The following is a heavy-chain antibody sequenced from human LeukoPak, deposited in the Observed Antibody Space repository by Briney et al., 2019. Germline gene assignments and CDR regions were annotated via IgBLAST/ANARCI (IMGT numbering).Heavy chain of an antibody. CDR2: MSYDGSNE. CDR1: GFTFNSYC. V-gene: IGHV3-30*03. CDR3: LVWKHVFDR. Sequence: GGSLRLSCAASGFTFNSYCMHWVRQAPGKGLEWVAVMSYDGSNEYYADSVKGRFTISRDNSKNTLYLQMNSLRVEDTAVYYCLVWKHVFDRWGQGTLVTVSS. D-gene: IGHD5/OR15-5a*01. J-gene: IGHJ5*02.